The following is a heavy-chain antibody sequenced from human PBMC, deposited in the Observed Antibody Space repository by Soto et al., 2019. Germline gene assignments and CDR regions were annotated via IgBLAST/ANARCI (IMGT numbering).Heavy chain of an antibody. Sequence: QVKLQESGPGLVKPSQTLSLACTFSGGSVGSGGYYYSWIRQPPGKGLDWIGYIYDSGITNYTPSLKGRVTMSLDRSNNQVSLKLSSVTAADTAVYFCARDVAHGYTENVWGQGTMVTVSS. CDR2: IYDSGIT. V-gene: IGHV4-30-4*01. CDR1: GGSVGSGGYY. J-gene: IGHJ3*01. D-gene: IGHD5-18*01. CDR3: ARDVAHGYTENV.